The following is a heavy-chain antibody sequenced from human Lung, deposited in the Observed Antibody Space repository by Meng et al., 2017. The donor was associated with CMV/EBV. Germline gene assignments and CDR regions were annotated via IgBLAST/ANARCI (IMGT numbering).Heavy chain of an antibody. D-gene: IGHD2-15*01. CDR2: IRYDGSNK. CDR1: GFNFKSYG. V-gene: IGHV3-30*02. Sequence: GESLKISCAASGFNFKSYGMRWVRQAPGKGLEWVAFIRYDGSNKNYEESVKGRFTISRDNSKNTLYLQMNSLTVEDTALYYCAKSSNSVPRWFDSWGQGALVTVSS. CDR3: AKSSNSVPRWFDS. J-gene: IGHJ5*01.